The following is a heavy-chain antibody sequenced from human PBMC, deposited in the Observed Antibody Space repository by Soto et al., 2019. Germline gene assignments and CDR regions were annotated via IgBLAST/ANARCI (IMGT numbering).Heavy chain of an antibody. CDR2: TYYRSKWYY. Sequence: PSQTLSLTCAISGDSVSSNSAAWNWVRQSPSRGLEWLGRTYYRSKWYYGYAVSVKSRITINPDTSTSTAYMELRSLRSDDTAVYYCARVEGCSSTSCSNWFDPWGQGTLVTVSS. D-gene: IGHD2-2*01. CDR1: GDSVSSNSAA. CDR3: ARVEGCSSTSCSNWFDP. J-gene: IGHJ5*02. V-gene: IGHV6-1*01.